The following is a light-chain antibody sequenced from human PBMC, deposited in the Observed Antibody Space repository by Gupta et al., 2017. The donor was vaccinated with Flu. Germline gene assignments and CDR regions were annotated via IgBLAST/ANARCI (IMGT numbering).Light chain of an antibody. CDR1: SSNIGAGYD. CDR3: QSYDSSRIGWV. CDR2: GNN. Sequence: QSQLPPPPSVPGAPGPRRTISCTGSSSNIGAGYDVHWYQQVPGTAPKLLIYGNNHRPSGVPDRFSGSKSGTSASLVITGLQADDEADYFCQSYDSSRIGWVFGGGTKLTVL. J-gene: IGLJ3*02. V-gene: IGLV1-40*01.